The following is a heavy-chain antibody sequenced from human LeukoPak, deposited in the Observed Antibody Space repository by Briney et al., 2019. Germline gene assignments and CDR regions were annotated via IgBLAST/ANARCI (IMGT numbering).Heavy chain of an antibody. Sequence: SVKVSCKASGFTFTTSAVQWVRQARGQRLEWIGWIVVGSGNTNYAQKFQERVTITRDMSTSTAYMELRSLRSDDAAVYYCAADLPYSNYGPLDYWGQGTLVTVSS. CDR3: AADLPYSNYGPLDY. D-gene: IGHD4-11*01. V-gene: IGHV1-58*01. J-gene: IGHJ4*02. CDR2: IVVGSGNT. CDR1: GFTFTTSA.